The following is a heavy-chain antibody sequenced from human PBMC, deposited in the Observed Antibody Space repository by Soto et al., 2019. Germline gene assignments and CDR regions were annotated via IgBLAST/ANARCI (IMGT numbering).Heavy chain of an antibody. D-gene: IGHD4-4*01. V-gene: IGHV4-59*06. J-gene: IGHJ6*02. CDR2: IYFSGSS. Sequence: SETLSLTCTVSGGSISSYYWSWIRQPPGKGLELIGYIYFSGSSYYNPSLKSRVTISVDTSKYQFSLKLSSVTAADTAVFYCAREDATVTTLPYGMDVWGQGTTVTVSS. CDR1: GGSISSYY. CDR3: AREDATVTTLPYGMDV.